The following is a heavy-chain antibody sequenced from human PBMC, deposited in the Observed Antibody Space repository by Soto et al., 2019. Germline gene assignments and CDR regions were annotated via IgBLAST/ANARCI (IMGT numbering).Heavy chain of an antibody. J-gene: IGHJ3*01. V-gene: IGHV3-23*01. Sequence: GGSLRLSCAASGFTFSSYAMSWVRQAPGKGLEWVSAISSSGGSTYYPDSVKGRFTISRDNSKNTLFLQMNSLRAEDTAVYYCTNRKLQTRPWGHAFDVWGQGTMVTVSS. CDR3: TNRKLQTRPWGHAFDV. D-gene: IGHD6-6*01. CDR1: GFTFSSYA. CDR2: ISSSGGST.